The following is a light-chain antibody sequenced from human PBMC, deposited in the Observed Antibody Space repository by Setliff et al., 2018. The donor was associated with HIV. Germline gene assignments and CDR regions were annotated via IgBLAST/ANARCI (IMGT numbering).Light chain of an antibody. Sequence: SSDLTQPPSVSVAPGKTARITCGGNNIGSKSVHWYQQKPGQAPVLVIYYDSDRPSGIPERFSGSNSGNTATLTISRVEAGDEADYYCQVWDSSSDHYVFGTGTKVTV. CDR2: YDS. CDR1: NIGSKS. V-gene: IGLV3-21*04. CDR3: QVWDSSSDHYV. J-gene: IGLJ1*01.